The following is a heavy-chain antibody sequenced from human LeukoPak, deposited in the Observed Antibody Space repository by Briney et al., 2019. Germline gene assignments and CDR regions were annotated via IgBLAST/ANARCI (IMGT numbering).Heavy chain of an antibody. Sequence: SQTLSLTCAISGDSVSSNSAAWNWIRQSPSRGLEWLGRTYYRSKWYNDNAVSVKSRITINPDTSKNQFSLKLSSVTAADTAVYYCARRLRYFDWLNNYFDYWGQGTLVTVSS. CDR3: ARRLRYFDWLNNYFDY. D-gene: IGHD3-9*01. CDR2: TYYRSKWYN. V-gene: IGHV6-1*01. J-gene: IGHJ4*02. CDR1: GDSVSSNSAA.